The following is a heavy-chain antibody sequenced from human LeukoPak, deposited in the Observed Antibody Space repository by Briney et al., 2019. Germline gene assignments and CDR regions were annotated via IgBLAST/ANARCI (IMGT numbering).Heavy chain of an antibody. D-gene: IGHD3-22*01. J-gene: IGHJ6*02. CDR2: IIPIFGTA. V-gene: IGHV1-69*13. CDR3: ARLGYYDSSGQFKYGMDV. CDR1: GGTFSSYA. Sequence: GASVKVSCKASGGTFSSYAISWVRQAPGQGLEWMGGIIPIFGTANYAQKFQGRVTITADESTSTAYMELSSLRSEDTAVYYCARLGYYDSSGQFKYGMDVWGQGTTVTVSS.